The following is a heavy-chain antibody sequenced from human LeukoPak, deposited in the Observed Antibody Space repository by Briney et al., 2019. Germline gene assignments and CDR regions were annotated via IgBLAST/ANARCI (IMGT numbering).Heavy chain of an antibody. Sequence: ASVKVSCKVSGYTFTGYYMHWVRQAPGQGLEWMGWINPNSGGTNYAQKFQGRVTMTRDTSISTAYMELSRLRSDDTAVYYCATDDGGYYYYMDVWGEGTTVTVSS. CDR1: GYTFTGYY. J-gene: IGHJ6*03. V-gene: IGHV1-2*02. D-gene: IGHD3-10*01. CDR2: INPNSGGT. CDR3: ATDDGGYYYYMDV.